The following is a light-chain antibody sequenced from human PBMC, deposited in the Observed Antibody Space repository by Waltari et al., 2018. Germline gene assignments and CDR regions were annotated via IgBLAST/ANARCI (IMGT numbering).Light chain of an antibody. J-gene: IGLJ2*01. CDR3: SSYISSSTLEL. CDR2: DVS. V-gene: IGLV2-14*03. CDR1: SSDVGGYNY. Sequence: QSALTQPASVSGSPGQSITISCTGTSSDVGGYNYVAWYQQHPGKAPKLMIYDVSNRPSGVSKRVPGSKSGNTASLTVSGLQAEDEADYYCSSYISSSTLELFGGGTSLTVL.